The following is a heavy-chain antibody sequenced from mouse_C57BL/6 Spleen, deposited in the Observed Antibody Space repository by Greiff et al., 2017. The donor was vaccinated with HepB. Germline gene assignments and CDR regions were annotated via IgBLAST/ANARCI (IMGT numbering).Heavy chain of an antibody. D-gene: IGHD1-1*01. CDR3: ARITTVVATPYYFDY. J-gene: IGHJ2*01. CDR2: IDPEDGET. CDR1: GFNIKDYY. V-gene: IGHV14-2*01. Sequence: EVQRVESGAELVKPGASVKLSCTASGFNIKDYYMHWVKQRTEQGLEWIGRIDPEDGETKYAPKFQGKATITADTSSNTAYLQLSSLTSEDTAVYYCARITTVVATPYYFDYWGQGTTLTVSS.